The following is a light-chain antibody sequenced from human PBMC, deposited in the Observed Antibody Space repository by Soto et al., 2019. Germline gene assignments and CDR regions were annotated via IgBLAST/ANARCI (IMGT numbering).Light chain of an antibody. CDR1: SRDVGAYNY. Sequence: QSALTQPASVSGPPGQSITISCTGTSRDVGAYNYVSWYQHHPGKAPRHVIYDVTNRPSGISDRFSGSKSGNTASLTISGLLAEDEADYYCTSYTSTSTYVFGTGTKLTVL. V-gene: IGLV2-14*01. CDR2: DVT. J-gene: IGLJ1*01. CDR3: TSYTSTSTYV.